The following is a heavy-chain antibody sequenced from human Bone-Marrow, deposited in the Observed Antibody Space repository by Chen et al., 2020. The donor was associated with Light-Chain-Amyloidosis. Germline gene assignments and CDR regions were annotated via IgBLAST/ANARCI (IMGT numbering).Heavy chain of an antibody. V-gene: IGHV3-53*02. Sequence: EVQLVGTGGGLFQPGGSLKLSLAVLGFPVSDPFMNWVRQAPGKGLEWVSIIYKDGRTFYADSVKGRFTISRDTSKNTLYLHMNNLRAEDTAVYYCASDFRFENNVDHWGQGTLVTVSS. CDR3: ASDFRFENNVDH. CDR1: GFPVSDPF. J-gene: IGHJ4*02. CDR2: IYKDGRT. D-gene: IGHD3-9*01.